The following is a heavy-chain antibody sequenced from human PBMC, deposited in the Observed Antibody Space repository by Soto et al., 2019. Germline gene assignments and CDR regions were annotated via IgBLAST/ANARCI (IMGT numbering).Heavy chain of an antibody. V-gene: IGHV4-61*03. Sequence: QVQLQESGPGLVKPSETLSLTCTVSGGSVSSGSYYWSWIRQPPGKGLEWIGYIYYSGSTNYNPSLKTRGSISVDTSKNHFALKVSSVRAPDTAVYYCAIDPIKPGGYFDYWGQGTLVTVSS. CDR2: IYYSGST. CDR1: GGSVSSGSYY. CDR3: AIDPIKPGGYFDY. J-gene: IGHJ4*02.